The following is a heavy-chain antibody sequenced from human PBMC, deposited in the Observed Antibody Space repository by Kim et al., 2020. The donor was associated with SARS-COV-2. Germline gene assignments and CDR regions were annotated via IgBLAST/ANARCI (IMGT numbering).Heavy chain of an antibody. Sequence: SETLSLTCTVSGGSISSGGYYWSWIRQHPGKGLEWIGYIYYSGSTYYNPSLKSRVTISVDTSKNQFSLKLSSVTAADTAVYYCARYATWGSFDYWGQGTLVTVSS. J-gene: IGHJ4*02. CDR1: GGSISSGGYY. D-gene: IGHD7-27*01. V-gene: IGHV4-31*03. CDR2: IYYSGST. CDR3: ARYATWGSFDY.